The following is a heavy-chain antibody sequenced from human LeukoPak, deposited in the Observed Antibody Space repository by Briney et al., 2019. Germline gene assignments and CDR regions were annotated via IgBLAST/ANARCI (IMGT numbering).Heavy chain of an antibody. Sequence: GASVKVSCKASGYTFTGYYMHWVRQAPGQGLEWMGWINPNSGGTNYAQKFQGRVTMTRDTSISTAYMELSRLRSDDTAVYYCARDVEFSGSSGGDYWGQGTLVTVSS. V-gene: IGHV1-2*02. D-gene: IGHD1-26*01. CDR2: INPNSGGT. J-gene: IGHJ4*02. CDR1: GYTFTGYY. CDR3: ARDVEFSGSSGGDY.